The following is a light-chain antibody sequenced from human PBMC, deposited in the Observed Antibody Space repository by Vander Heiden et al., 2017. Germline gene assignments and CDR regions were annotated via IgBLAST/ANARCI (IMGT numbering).Light chain of an antibody. CDR1: RSDVGGYNY. Sequence: QSALTQPASVSGSPGQSITISCTGTRSDVGGYNYVSWYQQYPGKAPKLIIVEVNNLPSGVSSRFSGSKSGNTASLTISGLQAADEADYYCSSYTSSAALIFGGGTKVTVL. J-gene: IGLJ2*01. V-gene: IGLV2-14*01. CDR2: EVN. CDR3: SSYTSSAALI.